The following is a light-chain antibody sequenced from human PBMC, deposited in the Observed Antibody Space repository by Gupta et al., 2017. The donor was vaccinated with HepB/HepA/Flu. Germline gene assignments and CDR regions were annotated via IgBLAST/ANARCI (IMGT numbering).Light chain of an antibody. Sequence: QSALTQPASVSVSPGQSITISCTGTRSDVGSYNLVSWYQQHPGKAPKLMIYDVSERPSGVSNRFSGSKSGNTASLTISGLQAEDEADYYCCSYTGTSTWVFGGGTKVTVL. CDR3: CSYTGTSTWV. CDR1: RSDVGSYNL. J-gene: IGLJ3*02. V-gene: IGLV2-23*02. CDR2: DVS.